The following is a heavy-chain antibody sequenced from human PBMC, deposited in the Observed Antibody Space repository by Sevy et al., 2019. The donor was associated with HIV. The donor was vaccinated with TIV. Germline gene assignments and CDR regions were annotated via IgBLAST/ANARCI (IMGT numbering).Heavy chain of an antibody. D-gene: IGHD3-10*01. Sequence: SETLSLTCAVYGGSFSGYYWSWIRQPPGKGLEWIGEINHSGSTNYNPSLKSRVTISVDTSKNQFSLKLSSVTAADTAVYYCGRGFLVRGVKTPAGMDVWGQGTTVTVSS. V-gene: IGHV4-34*01. CDR1: GGSFSGYY. CDR2: INHSGST. J-gene: IGHJ6*02. CDR3: GRGFLVRGVKTPAGMDV.